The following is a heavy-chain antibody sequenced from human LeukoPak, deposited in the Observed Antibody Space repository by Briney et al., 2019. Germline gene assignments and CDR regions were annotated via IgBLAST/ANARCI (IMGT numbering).Heavy chain of an antibody. CDR2: ILDSGYST. CDR1: GFTFSSYA. Sequence: GGSLRLSCAASGFTFSSYAMSWVRQAPGKGLEWVSGILDSGYSTYYANSVKGRFTISRDNSKNTLYLQMNSLRAEDTAVYYCARVSSGYYLYYFDYWGQGTLVTVSS. J-gene: IGHJ4*02. D-gene: IGHD3-22*01. CDR3: ARVSSGYYLYYFDY. V-gene: IGHV3-23*01.